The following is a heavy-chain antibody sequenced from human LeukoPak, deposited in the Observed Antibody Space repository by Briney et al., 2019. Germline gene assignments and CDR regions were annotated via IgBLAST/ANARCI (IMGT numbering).Heavy chain of an antibody. D-gene: IGHD5-18*01. J-gene: IGHJ3*02. Sequence: PGGSLRLSCAASGFTFSSYEMNWVRQAPGKGLEWVANIKEDGSEKYYVDSVKGRFTISRDNAKNSLYLQMNSLRAEDTAVYYCARDGPWIQLLSPRAFDIWGQGTMVTVSS. V-gene: IGHV3-7*01. CDR2: IKEDGSEK. CDR1: GFTFSSYE. CDR3: ARDGPWIQLLSPRAFDI.